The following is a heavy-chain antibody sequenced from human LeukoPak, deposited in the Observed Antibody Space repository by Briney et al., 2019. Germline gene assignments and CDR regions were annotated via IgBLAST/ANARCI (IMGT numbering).Heavy chain of an antibody. Sequence: ASVKVSCKASGYTFTSYGISWVRQAPGQGLEWMGWISAYNGNTNYAQKLQGRVTMTTDTSTSTAYMELRSLRSDDTAVYYCARVVYYCDSSGYFLSDGMDVWGQGTTVTVSS. J-gene: IGHJ6*02. CDR1: GYTFTSYG. V-gene: IGHV1-18*01. CDR3: ARVVYYCDSSGYFLSDGMDV. D-gene: IGHD3-22*01. CDR2: ISAYNGNT.